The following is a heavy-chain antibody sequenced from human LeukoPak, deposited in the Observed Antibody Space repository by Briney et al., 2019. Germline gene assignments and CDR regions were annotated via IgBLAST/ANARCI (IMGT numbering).Heavy chain of an antibody. J-gene: IGHJ4*02. CDR2: ISSSSSTI. Sequence: PGGSLRLSCAASGFTFSSYSMNWVRQAPGKGLEWVSYISSSSSTIYYADSVKGRFTISRDNAKNSLYLQMNSLRAEDTAVYYCARACRLQVTTTPLCYWGQGTLVTVSS. V-gene: IGHV3-48*04. D-gene: IGHD4-17*01. CDR1: GFTFSSYS. CDR3: ARACRLQVTTTPLCY.